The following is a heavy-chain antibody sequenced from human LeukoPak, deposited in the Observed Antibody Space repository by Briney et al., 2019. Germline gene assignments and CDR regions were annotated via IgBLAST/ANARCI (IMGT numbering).Heavy chain of an antibody. J-gene: IGHJ6*03. CDR2: ISSSGSTI. CDR3: ARDVEYQLLWTYYYYYMDV. D-gene: IGHD2-2*01. V-gene: IGHV3-48*04. Sequence: GGSLRLSCAASGFTFSSYWMSWVRQAPGKGLEWVSYISSSGSTIYYADSVKGRFTISRDNAKNSLYLQMNSLRAEDTAVYYCARDVEYQLLWTYYYYYMDVWGKGTTVTVSS. CDR1: GFTFSSYW.